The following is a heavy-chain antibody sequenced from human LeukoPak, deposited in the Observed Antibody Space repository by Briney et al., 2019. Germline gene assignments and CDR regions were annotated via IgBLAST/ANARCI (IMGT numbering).Heavy chain of an antibody. D-gene: IGHD3-22*01. V-gene: IGHV1-24*01. Sequence: ASVKVSSKVSGYTLTELSMHWVRQAPGKGLEWMGGFDPEDGETIYAQKFQGRVTMTEDTSTDTAYMELSSLRSEDTAVYYCATTLPWYSGYYRIDYWGQGTLVTVSS. J-gene: IGHJ4*02. CDR3: ATTLPWYSGYYRIDY. CDR1: GYTLTELS. CDR2: FDPEDGET.